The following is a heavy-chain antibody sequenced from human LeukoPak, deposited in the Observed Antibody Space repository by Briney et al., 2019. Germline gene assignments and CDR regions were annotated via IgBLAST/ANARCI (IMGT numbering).Heavy chain of an antibody. CDR2: IYYSGST. D-gene: IGHD2-2*01. V-gene: IGHV4-59*01. CDR3: ARVGCTSNSCKKDYYFYMDV. J-gene: IGHJ6*03. CDR1: GGSINSYY. Sequence: SETLSLTCTVSGGSINSYYWSWIRQPPGKGLEWIGYIYYSGSTNYNPSLKSRVTISVDRSKNQFSLKLISVTAADTAVYHCARVGCTSNSCKKDYYFYMDVWGKGTTVTVSS.